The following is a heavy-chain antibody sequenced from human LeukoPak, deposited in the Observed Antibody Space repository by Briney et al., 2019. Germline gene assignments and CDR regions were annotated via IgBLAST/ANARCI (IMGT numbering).Heavy chain of an antibody. Sequence: GGSLRLSCAASGFTFSSYAMSWVRQAPGKGLEWVSVISGSGDNTFYADSVQGRFTISRDNSKNTLFLQMSSLRAEDTAVYYCAKVGPGTSSNIVVVGVAVFDYWGQGTLVTVSS. CDR2: ISGSGDNT. V-gene: IGHV3-23*01. CDR1: GFTFSSYA. CDR3: AKVGPGTSSNIVVVGVAVFDY. D-gene: IGHD2-15*01. J-gene: IGHJ4*02.